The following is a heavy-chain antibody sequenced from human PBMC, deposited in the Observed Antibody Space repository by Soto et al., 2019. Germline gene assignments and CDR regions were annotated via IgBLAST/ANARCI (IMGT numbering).Heavy chain of an antibody. CDR2: IIPIFGTA. J-gene: IGHJ6*02. CDR1: GGTFSSYA. D-gene: IGHD3-10*01. CDR3: ARDRDYGSRSYYNDYYGMDV. Sequence: QVQLVQSGAEVKKPGSSVKVSCKASGGTFSSYAISWVRQAPGQGLEWMGGIIPIFGTANYAQKFQGRVTITADESTSTAYMELSSLRSEDTAVYYCARDRDYGSRSYYNDYYGMDVWGQGTTVTVSS. V-gene: IGHV1-69*01.